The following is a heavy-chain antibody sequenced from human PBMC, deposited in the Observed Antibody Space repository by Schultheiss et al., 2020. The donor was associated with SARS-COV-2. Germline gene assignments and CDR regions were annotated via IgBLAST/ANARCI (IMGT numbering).Heavy chain of an antibody. V-gene: IGHV3-23*01. CDR3: AKIEHTSSPVGLDI. CDR2: ISGSGGST. J-gene: IGHJ3*02. D-gene: IGHD2-2*01. Sequence: GGSLRLSCGASGFTFSDYWMNWVRQAPGKGLEWVSAISGSGGSTYYADSVKGRFTISRDNSKNTLYLQMESLRAEDTALYYCAKIEHTSSPVGLDIWGQGTTVTVSS. CDR1: GFTFSDYW.